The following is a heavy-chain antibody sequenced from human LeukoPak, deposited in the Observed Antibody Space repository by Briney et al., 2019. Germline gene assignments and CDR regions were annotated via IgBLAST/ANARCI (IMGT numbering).Heavy chain of an antibody. Sequence: GESLKISCKGSGDSFTNYWIGWVRQMPGKGLEWRGIIYTGDSDTRYSPSFQGQVTLSADKSISTAYLQWSSLKASDTAMYYCARLDSSSWYKDWYFDLWGRGTLATVSS. V-gene: IGHV5-51*01. CDR2: IYTGDSDT. CDR1: GDSFTNYW. J-gene: IGHJ2*01. D-gene: IGHD6-13*01. CDR3: ARLDSSSWYKDWYFDL.